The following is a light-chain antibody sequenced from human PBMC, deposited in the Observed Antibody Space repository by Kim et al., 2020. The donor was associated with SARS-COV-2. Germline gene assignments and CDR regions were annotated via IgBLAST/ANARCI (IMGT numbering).Light chain of an antibody. J-gene: IGKJ2*01. V-gene: IGKV3-15*01. CDR1: PIVSSN. CDR3: QQYNKWPTYT. Sequence: SPEARATLPCRDSPIVSSNVSWNKQNPGQPPRPLFYGASTSATSIPARFSASRSGTEFTLPISSLQSEDIAVYSCQQYNKWPTYTCGQGTKLEI. CDR2: GAS.